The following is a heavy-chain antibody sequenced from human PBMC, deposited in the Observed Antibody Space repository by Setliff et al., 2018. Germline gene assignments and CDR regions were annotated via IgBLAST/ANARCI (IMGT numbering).Heavy chain of an antibody. CDR1: GFTFGDYA. V-gene: IGHV3-49*04. Sequence: PGGSLRLSCRGSGFTFGDYAISWVRQAPGKGLEWVGFIRSKDYGGTSENAASMKGRFTISRDDSKNTLYLQMNSLRPEDTAVYYCARTCSGSGCYAGLESWGQGTPVTVPQ. CDR2: IRSKDYGGTS. D-gene: IGHD2-15*01. J-gene: IGHJ4*02. CDR3: ARTCSGSGCYAGLES.